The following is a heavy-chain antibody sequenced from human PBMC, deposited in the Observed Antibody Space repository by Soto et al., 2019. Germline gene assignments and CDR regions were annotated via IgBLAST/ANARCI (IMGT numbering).Heavy chain of an antibody. CDR3: AKAQGGSYFEY. V-gene: IGHV3-23*01. CDR1: VCNFSSYG. Sequence: PXGSLRLSCESSVCNFSSYGIHWVRQSPGKGLEWVSGISSSGGSTYYADSVKGRFTISRDNSKNMLYLQMNNLRAEDTAVYYCAKAQGGSYFEYWGQGTLVIVSS. J-gene: IGHJ4*02. CDR2: ISSSGGST. D-gene: IGHD2-15*01.